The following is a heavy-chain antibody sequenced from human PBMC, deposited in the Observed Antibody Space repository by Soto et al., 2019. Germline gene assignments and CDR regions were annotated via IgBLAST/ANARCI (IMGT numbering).Heavy chain of an antibody. CDR1: GYTFTSYG. Sequence: QVQLVQSGAEVKKPGASVKVSCKASGYTFTSYGISWVRQAPGQGLEWMGWISAYNGNTNYAQKLQGRVTMTTDTPARIGYRGLGSVISHDTAVYYREGDSGRGIEVAGIWSAPWGQGALVIVFS. CDR2: ISAYNGNT. CDR3: EGDSGRGIEVAGIWSAP. D-gene: IGHD6-19*01. J-gene: IGHJ5*02. V-gene: IGHV1-18*01.